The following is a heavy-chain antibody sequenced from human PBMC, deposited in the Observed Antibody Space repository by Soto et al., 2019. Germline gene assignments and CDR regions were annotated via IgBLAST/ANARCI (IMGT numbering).Heavy chain of an antibody. CDR2: IYYSGST. Sequence: PSETLSLTCTVSGGSISSYYWSWIRQPPGKGLEWIGYIYYSGSTNYNPSLKSRVTISVDTSKNQFSLKLSSVTAADTAVYYCARYCGGDCSPVYYFDYWGQGTLVTVSS. CDR1: GGSISSYY. V-gene: IGHV4-59*08. CDR3: ARYCGGDCSPVYYFDY. D-gene: IGHD2-21*01. J-gene: IGHJ4*02.